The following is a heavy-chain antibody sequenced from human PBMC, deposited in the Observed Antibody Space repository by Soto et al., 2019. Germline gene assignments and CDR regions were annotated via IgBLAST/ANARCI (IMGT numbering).Heavy chain of an antibody. V-gene: IGHV1-8*01. J-gene: IGHJ4*02. Sequence: ASVKVSCKASGYTFTSYYINWVRQATGQGLEWMGWMNPNSGNTGYAQKFQGRVTMTRNTSISTAYMELSSLRSEDTAVYYCARSDSSGHGGDYWGQGTLVTVSS. CDR1: GYTFTSYY. D-gene: IGHD6-19*01. CDR3: ARSDSSGHGGDY. CDR2: MNPNSGNT.